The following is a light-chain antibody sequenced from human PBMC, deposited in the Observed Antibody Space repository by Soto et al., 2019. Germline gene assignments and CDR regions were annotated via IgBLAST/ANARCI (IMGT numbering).Light chain of an antibody. V-gene: IGKV1-39*01. CDR2: AAS. Sequence: DIQMTQSPSSLSASVGDRVTISCWSSQSITTYLNWYRQKPGKAPKLLIYAASSLQSGVPSRFSGSGSGTHFTLTINSLQPEDFATYYCQQNYSPPPVTFGQGTRLEVK. CDR3: QQNYSPPPVT. CDR1: QSITTY. J-gene: IGKJ5*01.